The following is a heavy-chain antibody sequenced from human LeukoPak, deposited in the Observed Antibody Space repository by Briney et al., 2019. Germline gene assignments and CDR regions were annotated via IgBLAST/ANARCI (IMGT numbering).Heavy chain of an antibody. CDR1: GFTFSSYA. CDR3: ARGPSDFWSGYYPY. D-gene: IGHD3-3*01. Sequence: GGSLRLSCAASGFTFSSYAMHWVRQAPGKGLEYVSAISSNGGSTYYANSVKGRFTISRDNSKNTLYLQMGSLRAEDMAVYYCARGPSDFWSGYYPYWGQGTLVTVSS. CDR2: ISSNGGST. J-gene: IGHJ4*02. V-gene: IGHV3-64*01.